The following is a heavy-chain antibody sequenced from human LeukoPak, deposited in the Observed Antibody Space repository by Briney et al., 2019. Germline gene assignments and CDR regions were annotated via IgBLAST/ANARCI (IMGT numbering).Heavy chain of an antibody. Sequence: GRSLRLSCAASGFTFSSYAMHWVRQAPGKGLEWVAVISYDGSNKYYADSVKGRFTISRDNSKNTLYLQMNSLRAEDTAVYYCAPSSQWLVRYWGQGTLVTVSS. CDR2: ISYDGSNK. D-gene: IGHD6-19*01. J-gene: IGHJ4*02. CDR3: APSSQWLVRY. CDR1: GFTFSSYA. V-gene: IGHV3-30*04.